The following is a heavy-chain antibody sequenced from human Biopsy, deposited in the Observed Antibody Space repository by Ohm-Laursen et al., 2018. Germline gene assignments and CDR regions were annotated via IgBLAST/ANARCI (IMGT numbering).Heavy chain of an antibody. CDR1: GFSFTGYY. Sequence: SSVNVSCKASGFSFTGYYIHWVRQPPGQGLEWMGWISPKSGDTNYAHKFQGNITITRDTSMSTAYMEMSRLRCDDTAVYYCALQSVAQMKNFDYWGQGTLVTVSS. D-gene: IGHD6-19*01. V-gene: IGHV1-2*02. CDR3: ALQSVAQMKNFDY. CDR2: ISPKSGDT. J-gene: IGHJ4*02.